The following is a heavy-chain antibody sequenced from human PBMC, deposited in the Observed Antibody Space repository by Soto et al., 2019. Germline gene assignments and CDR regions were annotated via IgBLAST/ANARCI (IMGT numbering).Heavy chain of an antibody. V-gene: IGHV1-69*13. Sequence: SVKVSCKASGGTFSRYAINWVRQAPGQGLEWMGGIIPMFGTANYAQKFQGRVTITADESTNTGYMELRSLISEDTAVYYCARDGTLYDSSGYYYLYWGQGTLVTVSS. D-gene: IGHD3-22*01. J-gene: IGHJ4*02. CDR1: GGTFSRYA. CDR3: ARDGTLYDSSGYYYLY. CDR2: IIPMFGTA.